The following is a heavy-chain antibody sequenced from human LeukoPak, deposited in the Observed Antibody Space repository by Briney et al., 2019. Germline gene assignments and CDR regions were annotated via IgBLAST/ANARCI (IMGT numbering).Heavy chain of an antibody. D-gene: IGHD6-13*01. CDR2: IYYSGST. Sequence: PSETLSLTCTVSGGSITSSIYYWGWIRQPPGKGLEWVGSIYYSGSTYYSPSLKSRVTISVDTSENQFSLKVSSVTAADTAVYYCARHLAAAGPSYFDSWGQGTLVTVSS. J-gene: IGHJ4*02. V-gene: IGHV4-39*01. CDR3: ARHLAAAGPSYFDS. CDR1: GGSITSSIYY.